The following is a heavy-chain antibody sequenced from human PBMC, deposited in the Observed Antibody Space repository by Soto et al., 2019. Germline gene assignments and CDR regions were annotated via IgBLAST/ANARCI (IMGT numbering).Heavy chain of an antibody. D-gene: IGHD2-8*01. Sequence: QVQLVQSGAEVKKPGASVKVSCKASGYTFTSYGISWVRQAPGQGLEWMGWISAYNGNTNYAQKLQGRVTMTTDTSTSPAYMELRSLRTDDTSVYYCASGYCTNGVCPFYYGMDVWGQGTTVTVSS. CDR3: ASGYCTNGVCPFYYGMDV. CDR2: ISAYNGNT. CDR1: GYTFTSYG. V-gene: IGHV1-18*01. J-gene: IGHJ6*02.